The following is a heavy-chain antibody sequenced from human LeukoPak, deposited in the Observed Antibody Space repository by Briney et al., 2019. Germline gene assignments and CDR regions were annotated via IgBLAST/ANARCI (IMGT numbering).Heavy chain of an antibody. V-gene: IGHV3-30-3*01. CDR1: GFTFSSYA. Sequence: TRGSLRLSCAASGFTFSSYAMHWVRQAPGKGLEWVAVISYDGSNKYYADSVKGRFTISRDNSKNTLYLQMNSLRAEDTAVYYCASRLNFGIAARRVIQHPIDYWGQGTLVTVSS. J-gene: IGHJ4*02. CDR3: ASRLNFGIAARRVIQHPIDY. D-gene: IGHD6-6*01. CDR2: ISYDGSNK.